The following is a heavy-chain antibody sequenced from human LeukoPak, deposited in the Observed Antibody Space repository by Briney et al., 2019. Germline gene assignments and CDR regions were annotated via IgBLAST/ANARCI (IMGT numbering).Heavy chain of an antibody. Sequence: SETLSLTCAVYGGSFSGYYWSWIRQPPGKGLEWIGEINHSGSTNYNPSLKSRVTISVDTSKNQFSLKLSSVTAADTAVYYCASVCSGGSCYYYYYGMDVWGQGTTVTVSS. CDR2: INHSGST. V-gene: IGHV4-34*01. CDR1: GGSFSGYY. D-gene: IGHD2-15*01. CDR3: ASVCSGGSCYYYYYGMDV. J-gene: IGHJ6*02.